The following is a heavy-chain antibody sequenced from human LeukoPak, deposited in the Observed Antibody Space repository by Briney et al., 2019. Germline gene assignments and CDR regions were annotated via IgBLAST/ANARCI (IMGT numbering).Heavy chain of an antibody. V-gene: IGHV4-34*01. J-gene: IGHJ5*02. D-gene: IGHD3-10*01. CDR1: GGSFSGYY. CDR3: ARSPGGLRLNLCRFDP. CDR2: INHSGST. Sequence: SETLSLTCAVYGGSFSGYYWSWIRQPPGKGLEWIGEINHSGSTNYNPSLKSRVTISVDTSKNQFSLKLSSVTAADTAVYYCARSPGGLRLNLCRFDPWGQGTLVTVSS.